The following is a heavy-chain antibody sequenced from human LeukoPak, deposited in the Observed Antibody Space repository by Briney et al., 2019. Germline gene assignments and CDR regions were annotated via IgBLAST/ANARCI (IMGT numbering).Heavy chain of an antibody. D-gene: IGHD3-22*01. J-gene: IGHJ4*02. CDR2: IIPIFGTT. CDR3: ATPQVGYYYDSSGYLFDY. Sequence: ASVKVSCKASGGTFSSYAISWVRQAPGQGLEWMGGIIPIFGTTNYAQKFQDRVTITADESTSTAYMELSSLRSEDTAVYYCATPQVGYYYDSSGYLFDYWGQGTLVTVSS. CDR1: GGTFSSYA. V-gene: IGHV1-69*13.